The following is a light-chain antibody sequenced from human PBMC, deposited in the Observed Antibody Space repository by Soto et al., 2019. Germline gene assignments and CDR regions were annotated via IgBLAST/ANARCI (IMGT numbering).Light chain of an antibody. J-gene: IGKJ1*01. V-gene: IGKV1-9*01. CDR2: TAS. CDR3: QHLKSYPQT. Sequence: DFQLTQSPSFLSASIGDRVTITCRASQAINNYLAWYQQKPGKXPKXXIYTASTLQSGIPSRFSGSGSGTAGTITLSSLQPEDCETYDCQHLKSYPQTFGQGTKVDIK. CDR1: QAINNY.